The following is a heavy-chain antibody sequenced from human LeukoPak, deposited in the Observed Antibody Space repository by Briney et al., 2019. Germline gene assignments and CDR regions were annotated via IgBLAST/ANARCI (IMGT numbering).Heavy chain of an antibody. CDR3: AKTSTGVGYYYGMDV. D-gene: IGHD3-10*01. CDR1: GFTFSSYA. Sequence: PGGSLRLSCAASGFTFSSYAMHWVRQAPGKGLEWVAVISYDGSNKYYADSVKGRFTISRDNSKNTLYLQMNSLRAEDTAVYYCAKTSTGVGYYYGMDVWGQGTTVTVSS. V-gene: IGHV3-30-3*02. J-gene: IGHJ6*02. CDR2: ISYDGSNK.